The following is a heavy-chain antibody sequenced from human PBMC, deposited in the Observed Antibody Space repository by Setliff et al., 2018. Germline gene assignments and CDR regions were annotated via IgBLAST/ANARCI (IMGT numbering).Heavy chain of an antibody. CDR2: INHSGTT. CDR3: ARGLEGEDYFYYMDV. Sequence: PSETLSLTCAAYGGTFSDYYWTWIRQPPGKGLEWIGEINHSGTTNYHPSLKSRVTVSVDTSKNQFSLRLISVTAADTAVYYCARGLEGEDYFYYMDVWGKGNTVTVSS. CDR1: GGTFSDYY. V-gene: IGHV4-34*01. D-gene: IGHD2-21*01. J-gene: IGHJ6*03.